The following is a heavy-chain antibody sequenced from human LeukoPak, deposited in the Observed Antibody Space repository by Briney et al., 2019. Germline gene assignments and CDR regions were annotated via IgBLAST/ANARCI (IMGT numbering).Heavy chain of an antibody. D-gene: IGHD2-21*01. V-gene: IGHV4-34*01. CDR3: ARGFLWWIFDY. CDR1: GGSFSGYY. Sequence: PSETLSLTCAVYGGSFSGYYWSWIRQPPGKGLEWIGEINHSGSANYNPSLKSRVNITVDTSKNQFSLKLSSVTAADTAVYYCARGFLWWIFDYWGQGTLVTVSS. CDR2: INHSGSA. J-gene: IGHJ4*02.